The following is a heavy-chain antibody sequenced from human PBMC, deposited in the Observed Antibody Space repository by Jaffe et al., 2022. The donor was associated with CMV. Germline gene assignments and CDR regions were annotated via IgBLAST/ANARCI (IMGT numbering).Heavy chain of an antibody. Sequence: EVQLLESGGGLVKPGGSLRLSCAASGFSFSSYSMNWVRQAPGKGLEWVSSISSSSKYIYYADSVKGRFTISRDNAKNSLYLEMSSLRAEDTAMYYCASWMVRVERYFQHWGQGTLITVSS. CDR2: ISSSSKYI. J-gene: IGHJ1*01. V-gene: IGHV3-21*01. CDR3: ASWMVRVERYFQH. CDR1: GFSFSSYS. D-gene: IGHD3-10*01.